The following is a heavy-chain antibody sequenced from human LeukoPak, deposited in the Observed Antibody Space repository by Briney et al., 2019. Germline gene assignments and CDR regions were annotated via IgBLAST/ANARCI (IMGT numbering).Heavy chain of an antibody. CDR1: GFTFSNAW. J-gene: IGHJ6*03. CDR2: IKSTTDGGTT. D-gene: IGHD6-19*01. V-gene: IGHV3-15*01. CDR3: TTSSYSSGLHYYYYYYMDV. Sequence: GGSLRLSCAASGFTFSNAWMNWVRQAPGKGLEWVGRIKSTTDGGTTDYAAPVKGRFTISREYSESTLFLQMNSLKIEDTAVYYCTTSSYSSGLHYYYYYYMDVWGKGTTVTVSS.